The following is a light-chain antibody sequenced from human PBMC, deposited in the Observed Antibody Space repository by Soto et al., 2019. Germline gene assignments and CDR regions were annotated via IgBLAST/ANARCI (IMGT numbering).Light chain of an antibody. J-gene: IGKJ4*01. CDR2: AAS. CDR1: QSISNF. Sequence: EIQMTQSPSSLSAALGDRVTITCRASQSISNFLNWFQHKPGKAPKVLISAASTLQSGVPSRFSGSVSGTDFTLTISSLQPEDSASYYCQQYYNSVLTFGVGTKVDIK. V-gene: IGKV1-39*01. CDR3: QQYYNSVLT.